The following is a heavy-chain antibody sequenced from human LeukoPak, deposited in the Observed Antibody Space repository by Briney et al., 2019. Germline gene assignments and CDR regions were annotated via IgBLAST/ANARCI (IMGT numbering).Heavy chain of an antibody. CDR1: GGSISSYY. V-gene: IGHV4-59*08. J-gene: IGHJ4*02. Sequence: SETLSLTCTVSGGSISSYYWSWIRQPPGKGLEWIGYICYSGSTNYNPSLKSRVTISVDTSKNQFSLKLSSVTAADTAVYYYARHSGVGATSYYFDYWGQGTLVTVSS. D-gene: IGHD1-26*01. CDR3: ARHSGVGATSYYFDY. CDR2: ICYSGST.